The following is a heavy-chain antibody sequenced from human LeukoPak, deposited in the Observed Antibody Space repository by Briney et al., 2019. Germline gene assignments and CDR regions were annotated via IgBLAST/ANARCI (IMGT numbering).Heavy chain of an antibody. V-gene: IGHV3-30*18. CDR1: GFTFSSYG. CDR3: AKAEGSWYEWGYFDY. J-gene: IGHJ4*02. Sequence: GGSLRLSCVASGFTFSSYGMHWVRQAPGKGLEWVAVISYDGSNKYYADSVKGRFTISRDNSKNTLYLQMNSLRAEDTAVYYCAKAEGSWYEWGYFDYWGQGTLVTVSS. D-gene: IGHD6-13*01. CDR2: ISYDGSNK.